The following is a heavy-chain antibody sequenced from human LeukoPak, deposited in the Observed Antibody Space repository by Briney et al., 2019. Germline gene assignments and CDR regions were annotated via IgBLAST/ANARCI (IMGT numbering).Heavy chain of an antibody. CDR2: INHSGST. J-gene: IGHJ6*02. Sequence: SETLSLTCAVYGGSFSGYYWSWIRQPPGKGLEWIGEINHSGSTNCNPSLKSRVTISVDTSKNQFSLKLSSVTAADTAVYYCARHPYYYGMDVWGQGTTVTVSS. V-gene: IGHV4-34*01. CDR3: ARHPYYYGMDV. CDR1: GGSFSGYY.